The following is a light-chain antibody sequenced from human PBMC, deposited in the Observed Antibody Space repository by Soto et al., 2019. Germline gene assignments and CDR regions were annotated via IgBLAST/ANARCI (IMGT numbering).Light chain of an antibody. V-gene: IGKV3D-20*02. CDR3: QQRGNWPPTWT. J-gene: IGKJ1*01. Sequence: EIVLTQSPGTLSLSPGERATLSCRASQSVRSNYLAWYQQRPGQAPRLLIYGAASRAGGIPDRFRGSWSGTDFTLTINGLEPEDSAVYYCQQRGNWPPTWTFGQGTKVDIK. CDR1: QSVRSNY. CDR2: GAA.